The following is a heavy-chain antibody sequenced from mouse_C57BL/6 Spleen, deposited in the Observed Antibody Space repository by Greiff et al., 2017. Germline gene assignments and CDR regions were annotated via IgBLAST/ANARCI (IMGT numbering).Heavy chain of an antibody. Sequence: QVQLQQPGAELVKPGASVKLSCKASGYTFTSYWMHWVKQRPGQGLEWIGMIHPNSGSTNYNEKFKSKATLTVDKSSSTAYMQLSSLTSEDSAVYYCARCPITTVVALYFDYWGQGTTLTVSS. J-gene: IGHJ2*01. CDR2: IHPNSGST. CDR1: GYTFTSYW. CDR3: ARCPITTVVALYFDY. D-gene: IGHD1-1*01. V-gene: IGHV1-64*01.